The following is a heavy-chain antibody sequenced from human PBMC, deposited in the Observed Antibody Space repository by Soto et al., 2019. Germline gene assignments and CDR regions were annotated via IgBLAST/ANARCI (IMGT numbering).Heavy chain of an antibody. J-gene: IGHJ6*02. V-gene: IGHV1-69*06. Sequence: ASVNVSCKPSGGTFSSYSISWVRQAPGQGLEWMGGIIPIFGTANYAQKFQGRVTITADKSASTAYMELSSLRSEDTAVYYCARLARNGGDYYYYGMDVWGQGTTVTVSS. CDR1: GGTFSSYS. CDR2: IIPIFGTA. CDR3: ARLARNGGDYYYYGMDV. D-gene: IGHD6-25*01.